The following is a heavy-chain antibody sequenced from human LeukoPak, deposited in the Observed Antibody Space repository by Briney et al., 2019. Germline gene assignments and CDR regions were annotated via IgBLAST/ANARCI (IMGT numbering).Heavy chain of an antibody. Sequence: GESLKISCKGSGYSFTSYWIGWVRQMPGKGLGWMGIIYPGDSDTRYSPSFQGQVTISADKSISTAYLQWSSLKASDTAMYYRARRDDYGGNPPEAFDIWGQGTMVTVSS. CDR1: GYSFTSYW. D-gene: IGHD4-23*01. J-gene: IGHJ3*02. CDR3: ARRDDYGGNPPEAFDI. CDR2: IYPGDSDT. V-gene: IGHV5-51*01.